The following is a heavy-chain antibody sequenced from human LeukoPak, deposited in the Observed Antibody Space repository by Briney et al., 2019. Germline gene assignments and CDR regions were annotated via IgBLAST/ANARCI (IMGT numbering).Heavy chain of an antibody. CDR3: ARDPRSSGWNDY. D-gene: IGHD6-19*01. CDR1: GYSISSGYY. CDR2: IYHSGST. Sequence: PSETPSLTCTVSGYSISSGYYWGWIRQPPGKGLEWIGSIYHSGSTYYNPSLKSRVTISVDTSKNQFSLKLSSVTAADTAVYYCARDPRSSGWNDYWGQGTLVTVSS. V-gene: IGHV4-38-2*02. J-gene: IGHJ4*02.